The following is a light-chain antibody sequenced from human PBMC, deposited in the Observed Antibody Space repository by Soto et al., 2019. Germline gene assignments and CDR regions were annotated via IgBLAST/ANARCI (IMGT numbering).Light chain of an antibody. Sequence: QSDLHQPPSASGSPGQSVAISCTGTSSYVGGYNYVSWYQQHPGKAPKLMIYEVSKRPSGVPDRFSGSKSGNTAPLTVSGLQAEDEADYYCSSYAGSNNYVFGTGTKVTVL. CDR2: EVS. V-gene: IGLV2-8*01. CDR1: SSYVGGYNY. J-gene: IGLJ1*01. CDR3: SSYAGSNNYV.